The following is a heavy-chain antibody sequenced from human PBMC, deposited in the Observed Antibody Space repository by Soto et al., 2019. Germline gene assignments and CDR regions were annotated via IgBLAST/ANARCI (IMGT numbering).Heavy chain of an antibody. D-gene: IGHD2-21*02. CDR2: IIPLFGTP. CDR1: GATFSTTG. V-gene: IGHV1-69*01. Sequence: QVQLVQSGAEVRKPGSWLRVSCKSSGATFSTTGISWVRQAPGQGLEWMGGIIPLFGTPKYARKFQGRVSITADESTNTVYMELNSLRPDDAAVYYCARASPVICGGDPCYRLDSSFDSWGQGSLVIVSS. CDR3: ARASPVICGGDPCYRLDSSFDS. J-gene: IGHJ5*01.